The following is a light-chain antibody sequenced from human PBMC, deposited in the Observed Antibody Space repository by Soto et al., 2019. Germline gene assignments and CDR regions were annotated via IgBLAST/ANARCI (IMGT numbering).Light chain of an antibody. J-gene: IGKJ5*01. Sequence: DIQMTQSPSSLSASVGDRVTITCRASQSINSYLNWYQQKPGKAPKLLIYAASSLQSGVPSRFSGSGSGTDFTLTISSLQPEDFATYYCQQTYTTVTFCQGTRLEFK. CDR2: AAS. V-gene: IGKV1-39*01. CDR1: QSINSY. CDR3: QQTYTTVT.